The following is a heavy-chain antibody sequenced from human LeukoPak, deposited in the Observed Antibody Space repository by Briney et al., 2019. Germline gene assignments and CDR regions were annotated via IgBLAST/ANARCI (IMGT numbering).Heavy chain of an antibody. CDR2: IYHSGST. Sequence: SGTPSLTCAVSGGSIISSNWWSWVRQPPGKGREWIGEIYHSGSTNSNPSLKSRVTISVDTSKKQFSLRLSSVTAANTPVYYCARRTILTGSDYWGQGTLVTVSS. D-gene: IGHD3-9*01. CDR1: GGSIISSNW. V-gene: IGHV4-4*02. CDR3: ARRTILTGSDY. J-gene: IGHJ4*02.